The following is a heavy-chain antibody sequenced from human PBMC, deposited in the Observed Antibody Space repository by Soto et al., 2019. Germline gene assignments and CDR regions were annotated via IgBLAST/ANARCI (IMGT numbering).Heavy chain of an antibody. D-gene: IGHD6-13*01. CDR3: AAEISSAGHY. J-gene: IGHJ4*02. CDR1: SGSISSSTYH. V-gene: IGHV4-39*01. Sequence: SSETLSLTCTVSSGSISSSTYHWAWIRQPPGKGLEWIGSIYFSGTTYYSPSLKTRVTLFVDTSKNQFSLKLTSVTAADTAVYYCAAEISSAGHYWGQGTLVTVSS. CDR2: IYFSGTT.